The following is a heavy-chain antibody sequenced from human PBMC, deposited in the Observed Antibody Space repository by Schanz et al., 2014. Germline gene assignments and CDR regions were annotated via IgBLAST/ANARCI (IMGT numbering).Heavy chain of an antibody. J-gene: IGHJ6*03. CDR3: ARVSMEFERGKSYYYYMDV. V-gene: IGHV1-2*04. D-gene: IGHD3-10*01. Sequence: QVQLVQSGTEVKKPGASVKVSCKASGYTFTGYYMHWVRQAPGQGLEWMGWINPNSGDTNYAQKFQGWVTMTRDTSTSTVYMELSSLTSEDTAVYYCARVSMEFERGKSYYYYMDVWGRGATVTVSS. CDR2: INPNSGDT. CDR1: GYTFTGYY.